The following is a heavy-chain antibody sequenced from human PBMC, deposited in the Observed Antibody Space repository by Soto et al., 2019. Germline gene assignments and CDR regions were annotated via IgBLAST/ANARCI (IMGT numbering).Heavy chain of an antibody. D-gene: IGHD5-12*01. CDR1: GYTFTSYA. V-gene: IGHV1-3*01. CDR2: INAGNGNT. CDR3: ARDLRGLTDF. Sequence: ASVKVSCKASGYTFTSYAMQWVRQAPGQRLEWMGWINAGNGNTKYSQKFQGRVTITSDTSASTDYMELSSLRSEDTAVYYCARDLRGLTDFWGQGTLVTRSS. J-gene: IGHJ4*02.